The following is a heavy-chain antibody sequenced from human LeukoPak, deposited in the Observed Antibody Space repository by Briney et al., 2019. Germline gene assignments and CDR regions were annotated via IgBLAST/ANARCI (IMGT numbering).Heavy chain of an antibody. J-gene: IGHJ4*02. CDR1: GYTFTGYY. Sequence: ASVKVSCKASGYTFTGYYMHWVRQAPGQGLEWMGWINPNSGGTNYAQKFQGRVTMTRDTSISTAYMELSRLRSDDTAVYYCARFGFWSGYPFDYWGQGTLVTVSS. CDR3: ARFGFWSGYPFDY. D-gene: IGHD3-3*01. CDR2: INPNSGGT. V-gene: IGHV1-2*02.